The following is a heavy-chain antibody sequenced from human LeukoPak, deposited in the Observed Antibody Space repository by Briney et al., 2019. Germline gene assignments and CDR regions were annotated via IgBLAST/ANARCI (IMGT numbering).Heavy chain of an antibody. D-gene: IGHD2-15*01. Sequence: SVKVSCKASGGTFISYAISWVRQAPGQGLEWMGRIIPIFGTTNYAQKFQDRITMTTDESTGTAFMELNSLRSEDTAVYFCAEGGSTSGAFDIWGQGTMVTVSS. V-gene: IGHV1-69*05. CDR1: GGTFISYA. CDR2: IIPIFGTT. CDR3: AEGGSTSGAFDI. J-gene: IGHJ3*02.